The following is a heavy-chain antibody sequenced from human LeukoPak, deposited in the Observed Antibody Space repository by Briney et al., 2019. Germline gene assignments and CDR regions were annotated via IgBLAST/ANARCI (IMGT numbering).Heavy chain of an antibody. CDR3: AKDQSVVGATAFDY. CDR1: GFTFSSYW. J-gene: IGHJ4*02. V-gene: IGHV3-74*01. D-gene: IGHD1-26*01. Sequence: PGGSLRLSCAASGFTFSSYWMHWVRQAPGKGLVWVSRINSDGSSTSYADSVKGRFTISRDNAKNTLYLQMNNLRPEDTAVYSCAKDQSVVGATAFDYWGQGTLVTVSS. CDR2: INSDGSST.